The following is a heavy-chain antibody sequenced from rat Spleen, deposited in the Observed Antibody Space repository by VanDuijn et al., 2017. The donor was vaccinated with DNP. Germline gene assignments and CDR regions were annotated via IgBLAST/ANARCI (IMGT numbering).Heavy chain of an antibody. Sequence: EVQLVESGGGLVQPGRSLKLSCAASGFTFNSYDMAWVRQAPKKGLEWVASISYEGSSTYYGDSVKGRFTISRDNAKSTLYLQMNSLRSEDTATYYCARYYGYYYAMDAWGQGTSVTVSS. CDR3: ARYYGYYYAMDA. CDR1: GFTFNSYD. J-gene: IGHJ4*01. D-gene: IGHD1-6*01. V-gene: IGHV5-22*01. CDR2: ISYEGSST.